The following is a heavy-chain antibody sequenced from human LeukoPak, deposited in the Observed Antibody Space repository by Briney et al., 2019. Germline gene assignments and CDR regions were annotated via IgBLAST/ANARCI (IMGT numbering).Heavy chain of an antibody. V-gene: IGHV3-23*01. CDR2: ISGSGGST. J-gene: IGHJ4*02. D-gene: IGHD4-17*01. CDR1: GFTSSSYA. Sequence: GGPLRLSCAASGFTSSSYAMSWIRQAPGKGLEWVSAISGSGGSTYYADSVKGRFTISRDNSKNTLYLQMNSLRAEDTAVYYCAKDYGDYVFYFDYWGQGTLVTVSS. CDR3: AKDYGDYVFYFDY.